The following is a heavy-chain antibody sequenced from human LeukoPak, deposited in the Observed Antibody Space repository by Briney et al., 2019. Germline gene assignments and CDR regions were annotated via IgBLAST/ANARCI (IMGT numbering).Heavy chain of an antibody. Sequence: GRSLRLSCAASGFTFDDYAMHWVRQAPGKGLEWVAVISYDGSNKYYADSVKGRFTISRDDAKKSLYLQMNSLRAEDTAVYYCAREYTALGFDYWGQGTLVTVSS. CDR3: AREYTALGFDY. CDR2: ISYDGSNK. D-gene: IGHD5-18*01. V-gene: IGHV3-30-3*01. CDR1: GFTFDDYA. J-gene: IGHJ4*02.